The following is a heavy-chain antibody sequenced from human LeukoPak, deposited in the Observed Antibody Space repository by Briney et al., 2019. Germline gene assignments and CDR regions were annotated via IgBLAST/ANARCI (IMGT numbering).Heavy chain of an antibody. J-gene: IGHJ5*02. V-gene: IGHV1-3*04. CDR3: ARDGGFGELFGDLNWFDP. CDR2: INNGNSNT. Sequence: APVKVSCKASGYTFTSYAMHWVRQAPGQSLEWMGWINNGNSNTKYSQKFQGRVTITADNSTSTAYMELSSLRSEDTAVYYCARDGGFGELFGDLNWFDPWGQGTLVTVSS. D-gene: IGHD3-10*01. CDR1: GYTFTSYA.